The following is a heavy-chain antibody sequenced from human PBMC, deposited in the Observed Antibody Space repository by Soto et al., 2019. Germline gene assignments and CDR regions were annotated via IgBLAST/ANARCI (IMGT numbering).Heavy chain of an antibody. CDR3: ARVASLLQQIDF. Sequence: PGESLKISCPASGYIFTNYWIGWVRQMPGGGLEWGGLIFLRVSATRYRPPFDGQVTISADSSIATAYLQWRSLDSSDTAIYFCARVASLLQQIDFWGQGTPVTVSS. CDR2: IFLRVSAT. D-gene: IGHD6-13*01. J-gene: IGHJ4*02. V-gene: IGHV5-51*01. CDR1: GYIFTNYW.